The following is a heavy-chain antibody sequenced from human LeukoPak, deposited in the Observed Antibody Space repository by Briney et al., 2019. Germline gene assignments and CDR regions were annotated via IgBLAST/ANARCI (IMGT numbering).Heavy chain of an antibody. Sequence: SETLSLTCAVYGGSFSGYYWSWIRQPPGKGLEWIGEINHSGSTNYNPSLKSRVTISVDTSKNQFSLKLSSVTAADTAVYYCARHCSSTSCYMLAFDPWGQGTLVTVSS. D-gene: IGHD2-2*02. V-gene: IGHV4-34*01. J-gene: IGHJ5*02. CDR3: ARHCSSTSCYMLAFDP. CDR2: INHSGST. CDR1: GGSFSGYY.